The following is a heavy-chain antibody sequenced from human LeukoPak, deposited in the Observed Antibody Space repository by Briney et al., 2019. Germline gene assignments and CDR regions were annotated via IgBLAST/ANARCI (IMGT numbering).Heavy chain of an antibody. D-gene: IGHD6-19*01. J-gene: IGHJ5*02. CDR1: GYTFSDYY. CDR3: TREARAGNWFDP. Sequence: ASVKVSCMASGYTFSDYYIHWVRQAPGQGLEWMGWINPDSGGTNYAQKFQGRVTMTRDTSITTVYMELSRLRSDDTAVFYCTREARAGNWFDPWGQGTLVTVSS. V-gene: IGHV1-2*02. CDR2: INPDSGGT.